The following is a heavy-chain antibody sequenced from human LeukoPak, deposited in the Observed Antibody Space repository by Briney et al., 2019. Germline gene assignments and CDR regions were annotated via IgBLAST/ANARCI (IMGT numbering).Heavy chain of an antibody. V-gene: IGHV3-23*01. CDR2: XSGSGDST. D-gene: IGHD3-3*01. CDR3: AKGLSFGVAIGDFDY. Sequence: GGSLRLSCAASGFTFSNYAMSWVRQAPGKGLXXXXXXSGSGDSTYYADSVKGRFTISRDSSMETLYLQMNSLRAEDTATYFCAKGLSFGVAIGDFDYWGQGTLVTVSS. CDR1: GFTFSNYA. J-gene: IGHJ4*02.